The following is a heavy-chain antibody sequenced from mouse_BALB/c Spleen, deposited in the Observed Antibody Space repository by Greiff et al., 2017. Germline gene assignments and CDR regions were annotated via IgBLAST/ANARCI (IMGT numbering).Heavy chain of an antibody. Sequence: QVQLQQSGAELMKPGASVKISCKATGYTFSSYWIEWVKQRPGHGLEWIGEILPGSGSTNYNEKFKGKATFTADTSSNTAYMQLSSLTSEDSAVYYCARITTVARDYYAMDYWGQGTSVTVSS. D-gene: IGHD1-1*01. CDR1: GYTFSSYW. V-gene: IGHV1-9*01. CDR3: ARITTVARDYYAMDY. CDR2: ILPGSGST. J-gene: IGHJ4*01.